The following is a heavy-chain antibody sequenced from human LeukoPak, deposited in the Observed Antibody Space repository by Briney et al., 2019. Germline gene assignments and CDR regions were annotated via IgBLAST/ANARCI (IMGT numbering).Heavy chain of an antibody. CDR1: GYTFTGYY. Sequence: ASVKVSCKASGYTFTGYYIHWVRQAPGHGLEWMGRINPNSGGTNFAQKFQGRVTMTRDTSINTAYMELSSLRSEDTAVYYCARDREQQLSWFDPWGQGTLVTVSS. CDR3: ARDREQQLSWFDP. V-gene: IGHV1-2*06. D-gene: IGHD6-13*01. CDR2: INPNSGGT. J-gene: IGHJ5*02.